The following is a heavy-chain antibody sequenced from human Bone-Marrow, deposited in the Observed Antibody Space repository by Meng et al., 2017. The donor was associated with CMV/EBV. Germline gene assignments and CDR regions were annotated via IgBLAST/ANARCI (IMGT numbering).Heavy chain of an antibody. V-gene: IGHV4-59*01. CDR3: ARAGVPAATDAFDI. D-gene: IGHD2-2*01. Sequence: SETLSLTCTVSGGSISSYYWNWIRQPPGKGLEWIGYIYYSRRTNYNPSLKSRVTISADMSKNQFSLKLSSVTAADTAVYYCARAGVPAATDAFDIWGQGTMVTVSS. CDR2: IYYSRRT. J-gene: IGHJ3*02. CDR1: GGSISSYY.